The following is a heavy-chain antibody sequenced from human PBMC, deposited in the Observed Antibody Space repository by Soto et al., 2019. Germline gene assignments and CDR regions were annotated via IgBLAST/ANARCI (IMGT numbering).Heavy chain of an antibody. CDR2: IWYDGSNK. Sequence: QVQLVESGGGVVQPGRSLRLSCAASGFSFSSYGRHWVRQAPGKGLGWGAVIWYDGSNKFYADSVTGRFTISRDNSKNTLDLQMNSLRAEDTAVYYCARDHEYGSGSYYKAFGYWGQGTLVTVSS. CDR3: ARDHEYGSGSYYKAFGY. J-gene: IGHJ4*02. D-gene: IGHD3-10*01. CDR1: GFSFSSYG. V-gene: IGHV3-33*01.